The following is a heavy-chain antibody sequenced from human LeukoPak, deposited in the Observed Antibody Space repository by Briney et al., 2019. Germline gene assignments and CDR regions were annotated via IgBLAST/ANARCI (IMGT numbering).Heavy chain of an antibody. V-gene: IGHV3-48*01. Sequence: PGGSLRLSCAASGFTFSSYSMNWVRQAPGKGLEWVSYISSSSSTIYYADSVKGRFTISRDNSKNTLYLQMNSLRAEDTAVYYCAKDEQWLAGDAFGIWGQGTMVTVSS. CDR1: GFTFSSYS. J-gene: IGHJ3*02. CDR3: AKDEQWLAGDAFGI. D-gene: IGHD6-19*01. CDR2: ISSSSSTI.